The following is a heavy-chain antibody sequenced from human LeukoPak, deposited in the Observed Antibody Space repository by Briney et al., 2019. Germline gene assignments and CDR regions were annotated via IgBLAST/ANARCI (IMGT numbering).Heavy chain of an antibody. D-gene: IGHD5-12*01. J-gene: IGHJ4*02. Sequence: PGGSLRLSCAASGFIFSHYGITWVRQAPGKGLEWVSGISGRGANTYYADSVKGRFTISRDNSKNTVYLQMNNVRAEDTAVYYCAKDGAWLRFDDWGQGTLVTVSS. V-gene: IGHV3-23*01. CDR1: GFIFSHYG. CDR2: ISGRGANT. CDR3: AKDGAWLRFDD.